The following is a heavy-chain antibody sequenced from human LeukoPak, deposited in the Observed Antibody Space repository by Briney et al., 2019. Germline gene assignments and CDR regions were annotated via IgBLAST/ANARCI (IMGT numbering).Heavy chain of an antibody. CDR2: IYHSGST. CDR1: GYSISSGYY. V-gene: IGHV4-38-2*02. J-gene: IGHJ6*03. CDR3: ARGGNYDILDPYYYYMDV. Sequence: PSETLSLTCTVSGYSISSGYYWGWIRQPPGKGLEWIGSIYHSGSTYYNPSLKSRVTISVDTSKNQFSLKLSSVTAADTAVYYCARGGNYDILDPYYYYMDVWGKGTTVTISS. D-gene: IGHD3-9*01.